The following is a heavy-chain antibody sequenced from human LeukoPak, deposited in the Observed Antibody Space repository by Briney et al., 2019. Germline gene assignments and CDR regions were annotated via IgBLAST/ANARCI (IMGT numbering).Heavy chain of an antibody. J-gene: IGHJ5*02. CDR1: GYTFTDYY. CDR3: ARVYYDYVWGSYAPGRFDP. CDR2: INPNSGGT. D-gene: IGHD3-16*01. V-gene: IGHV1-2*02. Sequence: GASVKVSCKASGYTFTDYYMHWVRQAPGQGLEWMGWINPNSGGTNYAQKFQGRVTMTRDTSISTAYMELSRLRSDDTAVYYCARVYYDYVWGSYAPGRFDPWGQGTLVTVSS.